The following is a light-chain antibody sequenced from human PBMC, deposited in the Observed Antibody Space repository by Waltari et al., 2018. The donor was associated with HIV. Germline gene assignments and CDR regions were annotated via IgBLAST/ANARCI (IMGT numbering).Light chain of an antibody. CDR3: QQYDNLLFT. Sequence: DIQMTQSPSSLSASVGDRVTITCQASQDISKYLNWYQQKPGKAPKLLIYDASNLETGVPSRFSGSGSGTDFTFTITSLQPEDIATYYCQQYDNLLFTFGPGTKVDI. J-gene: IGKJ3*01. CDR2: DAS. V-gene: IGKV1-33*01. CDR1: QDISKY.